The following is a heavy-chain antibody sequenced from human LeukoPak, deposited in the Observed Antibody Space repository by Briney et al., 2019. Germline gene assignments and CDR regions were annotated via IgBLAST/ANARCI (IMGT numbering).Heavy chain of an antibody. CDR2: ISAYNGNT. D-gene: IGHD3-10*01. CDR3: ARELRSRITMVRGVEFDY. V-gene: IGHV1-18*01. J-gene: IGHJ4*02. CDR1: GYTFTSYG. Sequence: ASVKVSCKTSGYTFTSYGISWVRQAPGQGLEWMGWISAYNGNTNYAQKLQGRVTMTTDTSTSTAYMELRSLRSDDTAVYYCARELRSRITMVRGVEFDYWGQGTLVTVSS.